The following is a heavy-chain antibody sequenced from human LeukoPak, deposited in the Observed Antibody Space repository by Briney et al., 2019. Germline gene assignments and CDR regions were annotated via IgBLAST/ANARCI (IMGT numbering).Heavy chain of an antibody. V-gene: IGHV3-23*01. CDR1: GFTFSNYA. Sequence: GGSLRLSCAASGFTFSNYAMSWARQAPGKGLDWVSAISGSGGSTYYAASVKGRFTIPRDNSKNTLYLPMNSLRAEDTAVYYCTKGTIWLPFDYWGQGTLVTVSS. J-gene: IGHJ4*02. CDR2: ISGSGGST. D-gene: IGHD5-18*01. CDR3: TKGTIWLPFDY.